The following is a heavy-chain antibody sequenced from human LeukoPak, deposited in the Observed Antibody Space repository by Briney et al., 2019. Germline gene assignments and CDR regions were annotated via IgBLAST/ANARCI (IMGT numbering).Heavy chain of an antibody. Sequence: PGGSLRLSCAASGFTFSSYAMSWVRQAPGRGLEWVSAISGSGGSTYYADSVKGRFTISRDNSKNTLYLQMNSLRAEDTALYYCANEVNGYSYGLFDYWGQGTLVTVSS. V-gene: IGHV3-23*01. CDR1: GFTFSSYA. CDR2: ISGSGGST. D-gene: IGHD5-18*01. J-gene: IGHJ4*02. CDR3: ANEVNGYSYGLFDY.